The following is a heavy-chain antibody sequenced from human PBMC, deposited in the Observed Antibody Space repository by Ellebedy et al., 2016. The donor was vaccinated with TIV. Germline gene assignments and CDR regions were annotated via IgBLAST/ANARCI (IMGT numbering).Heavy chain of an antibody. J-gene: IGHJ4*02. D-gene: IGHD7-27*01. CDR1: GLTFSRYG. Sequence: GESLKISCAASGLTFSRYGMHWLRPAPDKGLEWVAVIWYDGSIKYLADSVKGRFTISRDNFNNTLYLQMNSLRAEDTAVYWCASWDFDYWGQGTLVTVSS. CDR3: ASWDFDY. CDR2: IWYDGSIK. V-gene: IGHV3-33*01.